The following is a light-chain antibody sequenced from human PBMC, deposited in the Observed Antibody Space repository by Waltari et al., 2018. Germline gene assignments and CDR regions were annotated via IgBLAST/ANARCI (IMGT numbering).Light chain of an antibody. J-gene: IGKJ5*01. Sequence: EIVMTQSPVTLSVSPGERATLSCRASQTISSNLAWYQQQPGQAPRLLIFGVPTRATGISARFGGSGSGTEFTLTISSLQSEDFAVYYCQQYNNWPLTFGQGTRLEIK. CDR3: QQYNNWPLT. CDR1: QTISSN. CDR2: GVP. V-gene: IGKV3-15*01.